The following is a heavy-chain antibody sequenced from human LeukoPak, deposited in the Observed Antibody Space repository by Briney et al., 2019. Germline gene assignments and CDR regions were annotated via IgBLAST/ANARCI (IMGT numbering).Heavy chain of an antibody. CDR2: INHSGST. V-gene: IGHV4-34*01. CDR3: ARQRWKMDAFDI. CDR1: GGSFSGYY. D-gene: IGHD4-23*01. J-gene: IGHJ3*02. Sequence: PSETLSLTCAVYGGSFSGYYWSWIRQPPGKGLEWIGEINHSGSTNYNPSLKSRVTISVDTSKNQFSLKLSSVTAADTAVYYCARQRWKMDAFDIWGQGTMVTVSS.